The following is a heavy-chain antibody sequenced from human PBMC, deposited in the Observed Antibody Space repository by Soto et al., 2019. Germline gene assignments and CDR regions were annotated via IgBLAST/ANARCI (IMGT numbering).Heavy chain of an antibody. CDR2: INHSGST. V-gene: IGHV4-34*01. J-gene: IGHJ5*02. Sequence: PSETLSLTCAVYGGSFSGYYWSWIRQPPGKGLEWIGEINHSGSTNYNPSLKSRVTISVDTSKNQFSLKLSSVTAADTAVYHCASGDWFDPWGQRTLVTVSS. CDR1: GGSFSGYY. CDR3: ASGDWFDP.